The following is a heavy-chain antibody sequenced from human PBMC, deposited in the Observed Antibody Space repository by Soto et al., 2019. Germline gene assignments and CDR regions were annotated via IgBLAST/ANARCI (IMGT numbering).Heavy chain of an antibody. J-gene: IGHJ4*02. CDR1: GFTFSSYG. Sequence: QVQLVESGGGVVQPGRSLRLSCAASGFTFSSYGMHWVRQAPGKGLEWVAVIWYDGSNKYYADSVKGRFTISRDNSKNTLYLQMNSLRAEDTAVYYCARDAIVVGATRIGERQNWGQGTLVTVSS. V-gene: IGHV3-33*01. CDR3: ARDAIVVGATRIGERQN. D-gene: IGHD1-26*01. CDR2: IWYDGSNK.